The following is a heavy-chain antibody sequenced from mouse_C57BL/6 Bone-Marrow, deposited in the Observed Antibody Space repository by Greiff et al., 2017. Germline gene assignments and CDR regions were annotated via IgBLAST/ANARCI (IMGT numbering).Heavy chain of an antibody. J-gene: IGHJ1*03. D-gene: IGHD2-4*01. CDR3: ARGTDYNLYWYFEG. V-gene: IGHV1-55*01. CDR2: IYPGSGST. Sequence: QVQLQQPGAELVKPGASVKMSCKASGYTFTSYWITWVKQRPGQGLEWIGDIYPGSGSTNYNEKFKSKATLTVDTSSSTAYMQLSSLTSEDSAVYYCARGTDYNLYWYFEGWGTGATVTVAS. CDR1: GYTFTSYW.